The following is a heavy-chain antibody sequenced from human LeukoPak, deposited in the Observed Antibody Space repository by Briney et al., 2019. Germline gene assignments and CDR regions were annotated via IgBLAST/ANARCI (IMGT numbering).Heavy chain of an antibody. D-gene: IGHD6-13*01. CDR1: GFTFSTYV. Sequence: GGSLRLSCAASGFTFSTYVMSWVRQAPGKGLEWVSAISGNGGSTNYAEFVTGRFTISRDNAKNSLYLQMNSLRAEDTAVYYCASHSSSWTLGDYWGQGALVTVSS. CDR2: ISGNGGST. CDR3: ASHSSSWTLGDY. V-gene: IGHV3-23*01. J-gene: IGHJ4*02.